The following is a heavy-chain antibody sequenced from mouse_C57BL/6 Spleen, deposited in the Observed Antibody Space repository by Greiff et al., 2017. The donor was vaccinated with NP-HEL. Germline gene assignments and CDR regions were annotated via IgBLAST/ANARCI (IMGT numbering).Heavy chain of an antibody. J-gene: IGHJ2*01. D-gene: IGHD2-4*01. CDR3: ARSYDYDEGAYFDY. CDR1: GFTFTDYY. V-gene: IGHV7-3*01. Sequence: EVKLVESGGGLVQPGGSLSLSCAASGFTFTDYYMSWVRQPPGKALEWLGFIRNKANGYTTEYSASVKGRFTISRDNSQSILYPQMNALRAEDSATYYCARSYDYDEGAYFDYWGQGTTLTVSS. CDR2: IRNKANGYTT.